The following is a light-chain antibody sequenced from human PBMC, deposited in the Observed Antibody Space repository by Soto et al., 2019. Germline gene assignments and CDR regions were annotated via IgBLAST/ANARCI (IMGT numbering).Light chain of an antibody. V-gene: IGLV2-14*01. J-gene: IGLJ1*01. CDR1: SSGVVGYNY. CDR3: SSYTSSSTLSYV. Sequence: SVLSQPAPVSGAPGQSITISCPGTSSGVVGYNYVSWYQQHPGKAPKLMIYEVRNRPSGVSNRFSGSKSGNTASLTISGLQAEDEADYYCSSYTSSSTLSYVFGTGTKVTVL. CDR2: EVR.